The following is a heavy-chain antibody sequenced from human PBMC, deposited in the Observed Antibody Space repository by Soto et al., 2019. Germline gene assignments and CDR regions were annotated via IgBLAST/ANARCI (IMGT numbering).Heavy chain of an antibody. J-gene: IGHJ5*02. D-gene: IGHD3-3*01. CDR2: INLNDGGT. Sequence: ASVKVSCKTSEYSFGDYYLHWVRQAPEQGLEWMGWINLNDGGTNSPRKFQGRLTMTRDKSITTVYMELSRLRSGDTAVYFCVRDAPSHQSISDLWGPGTLVTVSS. CDR1: EYSFGDYY. V-gene: IGHV1-2*02. CDR3: VRDAPSHQSISDL.